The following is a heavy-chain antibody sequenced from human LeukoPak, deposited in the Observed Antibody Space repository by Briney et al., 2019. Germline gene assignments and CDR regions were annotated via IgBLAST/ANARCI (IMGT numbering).Heavy chain of an antibody. CDR2: IYTSEST. J-gene: IGHJ6*03. CDR3: ARDRDYYDSSAYYSSYYYYMDV. Sequence: SETLSLTCTVSGGSISSGSYYWSWIRQPAGKRLEWIGRIYTSESTSYNPSLKSRVTISVDTSKNQFSLKLSSVTAADTAVYYCARDRDYYDSSAYYSSYYYYMDVWGKGTAVTISS. D-gene: IGHD3-22*01. V-gene: IGHV4-61*02. CDR1: GGSISSGSYY.